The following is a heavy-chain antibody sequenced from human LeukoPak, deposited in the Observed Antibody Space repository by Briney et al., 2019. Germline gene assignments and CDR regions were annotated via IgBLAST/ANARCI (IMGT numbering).Heavy chain of an antibody. D-gene: IGHD1-26*01. V-gene: IGHV5-51*01. Sequence: GESLKISCKVSGYSFTSYWIGWVRQIPGEGLEWMGIIYPGDSDTIYSPSFEGQVTISVDRSITTTYLQWSSLKASDTAMYYCARRSGSYYYFDFCGQGTLVTVSS. CDR2: IYPGDSDT. CDR3: ARRSGSYYYFDF. J-gene: IGHJ4*02. CDR1: GYSFTSYW.